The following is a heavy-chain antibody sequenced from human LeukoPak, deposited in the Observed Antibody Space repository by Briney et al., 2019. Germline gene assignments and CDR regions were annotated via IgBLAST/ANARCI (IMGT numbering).Heavy chain of an antibody. D-gene: IGHD5-18*01. CDR2: IIPIFGTA. V-gene: IGHV1-69*06. CDR1: GGTFSSYA. J-gene: IGHJ6*03. Sequence: SVKVSCKASGGTFSSYAISWVRQARGQGLEWMGGIIPIFGTANYAQKFQGRVTITADKSTSTAYMELSSLRSEDTAVYYCARVGYTGYYYYMDVWGKGTTVTVSS. CDR3: ARVGYTGYYYYMDV.